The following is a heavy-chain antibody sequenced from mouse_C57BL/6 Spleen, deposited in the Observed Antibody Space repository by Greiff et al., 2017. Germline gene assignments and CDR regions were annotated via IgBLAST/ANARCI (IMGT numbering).Heavy chain of an antibody. CDR2: IDPENGDT. CDR1: GFNIKDDY. CDR3: TTGGAAQATFAY. J-gene: IGHJ3*01. D-gene: IGHD3-2*02. V-gene: IGHV14-4*01. Sequence: VQLKESGAELVRPGASVKLSCTASGFNIKDDYMHWVKQRPEQGLEWIGWIDPENGDTEYASKFQGKATITEDTSSNTAYLQLSSLTSEDTAVYYCTTGGAAQATFAYWGQGTLVTVSA.